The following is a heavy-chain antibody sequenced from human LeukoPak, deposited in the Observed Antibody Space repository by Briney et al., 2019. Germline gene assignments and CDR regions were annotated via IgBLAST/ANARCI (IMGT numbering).Heavy chain of an antibody. V-gene: IGHV1-2*02. D-gene: IGHD5-24*01. CDR2: INPNSGGT. CDR1: GYTFTGYY. CDR3: ARKYSSWLQLLPFDY. J-gene: IGHJ4*02. Sequence: GASVKVSCKASGYTFTGYYMHWVRQAPGQGLEWMGWINPNSGGTNYAQKSQGRVTMTRDTSISTAYMELSRLRSDDTAVYYCARKYSSWLQLLPFDYWGQGTLVTVSS.